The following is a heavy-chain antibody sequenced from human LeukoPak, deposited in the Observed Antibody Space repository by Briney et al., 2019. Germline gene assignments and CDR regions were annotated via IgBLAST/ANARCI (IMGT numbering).Heavy chain of an antibody. CDR1: GFTFSRNW. CDR2: INSDGRNT. V-gene: IGHV3-74*01. CDR3: ATGQGYGLDV. D-gene: IGHD1-14*01. J-gene: IGHJ6*02. Sequence: GGSLRLSCAASGFTFSRNWMHWVRQAPGKGLVWVSRINSDGRNTHIADSVKGRFTMSRDNAKNRLYLQMNSLGAEDTAVYYCATGQGYGLDVWGQGTTVTVPS.